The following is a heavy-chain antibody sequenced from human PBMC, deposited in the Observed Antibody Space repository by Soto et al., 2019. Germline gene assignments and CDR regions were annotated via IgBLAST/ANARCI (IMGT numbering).Heavy chain of an antibody. CDR1: GGTFSSYA. J-gene: IGHJ5*02. V-gene: IGHV1-69*13. D-gene: IGHD3-10*01. CDR3: ARDPPRFGELSS. CDR2: IIPIFGTA. Sequence: SVKVSCKASGGTFSSYAISWVRQAPGQGLEWMGGIIPIFGTANYAQKFQGRVTITADESTSTAYMELSSLRSEDTAVYYCARDPPRFGELSSWGQGXLVTVSS.